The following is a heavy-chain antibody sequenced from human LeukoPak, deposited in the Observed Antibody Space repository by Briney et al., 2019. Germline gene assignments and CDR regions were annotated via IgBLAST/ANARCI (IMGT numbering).Heavy chain of an antibody. CDR2: INPNSGGT. J-gene: IGHJ4*02. CDR1: GYTFTGYY. Sequence: GASVKVSCKASGYTFTGYYMHWVRQAPGQGLEWMGWINPNSGGTNYAQKFQGRVTMTRDTSISTAYMELSRLRSDDTAVYYCARDRRLSYGDYVDYWGQGTLVTVSS. V-gene: IGHV1-2*02. D-gene: IGHD4-17*01. CDR3: ARDRRLSYGDYVDY.